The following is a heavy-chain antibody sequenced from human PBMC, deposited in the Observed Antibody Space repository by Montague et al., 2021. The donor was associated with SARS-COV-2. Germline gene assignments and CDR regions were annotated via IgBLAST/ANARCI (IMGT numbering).Heavy chain of an antibody. CDR1: GGSISSYY. J-gene: IGHJ4*02. D-gene: IGHD3-9*01. CDR2: IYYSGST. Sequence: SETLSLTCTVSGGSISSYYWSWIRQPPGKGLEWIGYIYYSGSTNYNPSLKSRVTISIYTSKNQFSLKLSSVTAADTAVYYCARHALGYFDWLNEGYFDYWGQGTLVTVSS. CDR3: ARHALGYFDWLNEGYFDY. V-gene: IGHV4-59*08.